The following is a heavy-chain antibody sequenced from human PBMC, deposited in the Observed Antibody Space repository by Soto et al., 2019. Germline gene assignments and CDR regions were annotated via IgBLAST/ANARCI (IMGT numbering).Heavy chain of an antibody. D-gene: IGHD2-21*02. V-gene: IGHV1-18*01. CDR2: SSGYNGNT. Sequence: QVQLVQSGAEVKKPGASVKVSCKASGYTFTSYGISWVRQAPGQGLEWMGWSSGYNGNTNYAQKFQGRVTMTTDTSRSTAYMELMSLRSDDPAVYYCATAYCGGDCFNQGYYYYGMDVWGQGTTVTVSS. CDR3: ATAYCGGDCFNQGYYYYGMDV. CDR1: GYTFTSYG. J-gene: IGHJ6*02.